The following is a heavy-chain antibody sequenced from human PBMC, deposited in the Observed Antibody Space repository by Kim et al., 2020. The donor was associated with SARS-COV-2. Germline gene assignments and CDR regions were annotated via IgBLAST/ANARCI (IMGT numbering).Heavy chain of an antibody. J-gene: IGHJ6*01. CDR2: ISWNSDNR. D-gene: IGHD3-9*01. V-gene: IGHV3-9*01. CDR3: AKDSRGYYDILTGSPDNYDYGLGV. Sequence: GGSLRLSCAASGFTFDDFAMHWVRQAPGKGLEWVSGISWNSDNRGYADSVKGRFTISRDDAKNSLYLQMNSLRAEDTALYYCAKDSRGYYDILTGSPDNYDYGLGVGGQGPRDTVS. CDR1: GFTFDDFA.